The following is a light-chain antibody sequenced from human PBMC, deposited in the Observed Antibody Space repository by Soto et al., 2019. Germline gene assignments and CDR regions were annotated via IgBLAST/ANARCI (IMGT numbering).Light chain of an antibody. J-gene: IGKJ4*01. CDR1: QSISSY. V-gene: IGKV1-39*01. Sequence: DIQMTQSPSSLSASVGDRVTITCRASQSISSYLNWYQQKPGKAPELLIYAASSLQGGVPSRFSGSGSGTDFTLTISSLRPDDFATYYCQKSYSTPVTFGGGTKVEIK. CDR3: QKSYSTPVT. CDR2: AAS.